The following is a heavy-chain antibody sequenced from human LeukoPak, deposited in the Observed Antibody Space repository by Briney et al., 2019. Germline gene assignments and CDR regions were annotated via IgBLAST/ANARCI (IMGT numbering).Heavy chain of an antibody. CDR2: IYYSGST. J-gene: IGHJ4*02. D-gene: IGHD3-22*01. Sequence: SETLSLTCTVSGGSISSSSYYWGWIRQPPGKGLEWIGSIYYSGSTYYNPSLKSRVTISVDTSKNQFSLKLSSVTAADTAVYYCARHLSYYYDPGPYYLDFWGQGTQVTVSS. CDR1: GGSISSSSYY. CDR3: ARHLSYYYDPGPYYLDF. V-gene: IGHV4-39*01.